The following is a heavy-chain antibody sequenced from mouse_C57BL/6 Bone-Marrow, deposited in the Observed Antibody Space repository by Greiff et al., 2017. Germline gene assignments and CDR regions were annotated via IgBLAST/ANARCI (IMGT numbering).Heavy chain of an antibody. J-gene: IGHJ3*01. CDR2: IWRGGST. CDR1: GFSLTSYG. CDR3: ARNGGSGRGFAY. V-gene: IGHV2-2*01. D-gene: IGHD4-1*01. Sequence: VKLMESGPGLVQPSQSLSITCTVSGFSLTSYGVHWVRQSPGKGLEWLGVIWRGGSTDYNAAFISRLSISKDNAKSQVFFKMNSLQADDTAIYYGARNGGSGRGFAYWGQGTLVTVSA.